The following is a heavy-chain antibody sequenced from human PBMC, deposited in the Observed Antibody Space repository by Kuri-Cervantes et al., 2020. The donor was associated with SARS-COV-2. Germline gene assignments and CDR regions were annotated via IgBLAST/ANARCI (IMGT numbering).Heavy chain of an antibody. V-gene: IGHV4-34*01. CDR3: ARGPGYNGYYYMDV. CDR2: ISPRGDT. CDR1: GGSFNTYY. Sequence: SETLSLTCAVYGGSFNTYYWAWIRQPPGKGLEKIGKISPRGDTIYNMSLKSRVTISVDTSKKQFSLDLRSVTAADTSIYYCARGPGYNGYYYMDVWGNGTTVTVSS. J-gene: IGHJ6*03. D-gene: IGHD5-24*01.